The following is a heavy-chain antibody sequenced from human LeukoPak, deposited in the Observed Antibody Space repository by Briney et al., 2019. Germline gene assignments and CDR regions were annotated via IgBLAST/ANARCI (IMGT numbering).Heavy chain of an antibody. D-gene: IGHD3-22*01. CDR1: GGSFSGYY. CDR2: INHSGST. Sequence: PSETLSLTCAVYGGSFSGYYWSWIRQPPGKGLEWIGEINHSGSTNYNPSLKSRVTISVDTSKNQFSLKLSSVTAADTAVYYCARGFTMIDGRAFDIWGQGTMVTVSS. V-gene: IGHV4-34*01. CDR3: ARGFTMIDGRAFDI. J-gene: IGHJ3*02.